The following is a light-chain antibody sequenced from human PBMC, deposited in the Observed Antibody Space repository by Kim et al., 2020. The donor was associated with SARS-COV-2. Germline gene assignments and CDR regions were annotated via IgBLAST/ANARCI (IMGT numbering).Light chain of an antibody. J-gene: IGKJ4*01. V-gene: IGKV4-1*01. CDR3: QQYYRTPLT. Sequence: DIVMTQSPDSLAVSLGERATINCKSSQSVFYSSNNKNYLAWYQQKSGQPPKLLIYWASTRQSGVPDRFSGSESGTDFTLTISSLQAEDVAVYYCQQYYRTPLTFGGGTKVDIK. CDR1: QSVFYSSNNKNY. CDR2: WAS.